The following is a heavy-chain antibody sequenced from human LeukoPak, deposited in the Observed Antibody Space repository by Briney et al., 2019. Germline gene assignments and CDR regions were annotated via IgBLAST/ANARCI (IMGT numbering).Heavy chain of an antibody. Sequence: GGSLRLSCAASGFSLSDYWMSWVRRAPGKGLEWVANIRQDGSEKYYVDSVKGRFTMSRDNAKNSLYLQMNSLRAEDTAVYYCAKDVVGGYFDYWGQGTLVTVSS. CDR1: GFSLSDYW. CDR2: IRQDGSEK. V-gene: IGHV3-7*01. CDR3: AKDVVGGYFDY. J-gene: IGHJ4*02. D-gene: IGHD2-21*01.